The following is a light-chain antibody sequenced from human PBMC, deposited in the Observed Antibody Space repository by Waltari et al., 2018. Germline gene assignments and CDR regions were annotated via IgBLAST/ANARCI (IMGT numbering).Light chain of an antibody. V-gene: IGKV1-12*01. Sequence: IQLTQSPSSVSASVGDRVTLTWRASQHISTWLAWYQQMPGKAPKLLISYASNLQSGVPPRFSGSGSGTHFTLTINSLQPDDSATYYCQQTNDFPLTFGGGTKVEI. CDR1: QHISTW. CDR2: YAS. J-gene: IGKJ4*01. CDR3: QQTNDFPLT.